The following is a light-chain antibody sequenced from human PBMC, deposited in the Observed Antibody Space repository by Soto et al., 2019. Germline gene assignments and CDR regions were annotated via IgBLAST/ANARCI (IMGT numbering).Light chain of an antibody. J-gene: IGLJ7*01. Sequence: QSVLTQPPSASGTPGQRVTISCSGSGSNIGSNYVYWYQQLPRTAPKLLIYNNNQRPSGVPDRFSGSKSGASASLAISGLRSEDEADYYCAAWDDSLSAVIFGGGTQLTVL. CDR3: AAWDDSLSAVI. CDR2: NNN. V-gene: IGLV1-47*02. CDR1: GSNIGSNY.